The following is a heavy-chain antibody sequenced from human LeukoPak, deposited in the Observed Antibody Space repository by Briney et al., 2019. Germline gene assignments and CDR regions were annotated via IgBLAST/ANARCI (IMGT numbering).Heavy chain of an antibody. Sequence: GGSLRLSCVVSGFTFTNYWMQWVRQVRGKGLVWVARMNSDGTSIIHADSVKGRFTISRDNAENTLYLQMNSLRPEDTALYYCARSQSGVFDVWGQGTMVIVSS. D-gene: IGHD2-15*01. CDR1: GFTFTNYW. CDR3: ARSQSGVFDV. V-gene: IGHV3-74*01. J-gene: IGHJ3*01. CDR2: MNSDGTSI.